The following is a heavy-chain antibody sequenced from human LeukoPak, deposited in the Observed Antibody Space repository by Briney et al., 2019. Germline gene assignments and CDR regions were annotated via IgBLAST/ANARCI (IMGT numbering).Heavy chain of an antibody. D-gene: IGHD1-14*01. V-gene: IGHV3-23*01. Sequence: QPGGSLRLSSTGSGFIFDTHTLTWVRQAPGKGLEWVASISGSGDSTNYGDSVKGRFTISRDNFKRTVHLEMSNLRADDTAMYYCVRRAAVRGMDFWGLGTTVMVSS. CDR1: GFIFDTHT. J-gene: IGHJ6*02. CDR3: VRRAAVRGMDF. CDR2: ISGSGDST.